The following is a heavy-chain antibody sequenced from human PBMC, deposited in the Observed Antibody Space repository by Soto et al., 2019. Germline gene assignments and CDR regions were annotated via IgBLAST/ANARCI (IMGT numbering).Heavy chain of an antibody. CDR1: GYTLTELS. Sequence: ASVKVSCKVSGYTLTELSMHWVRQAPGKGLEWMGGFDPEDGETIYAQKFQGRVTMTEDTSTDTAYMELSSLRSEDTAVYYCATPSIEDSSIEISAFDIWGQGTMVTVSS. D-gene: IGHD6-6*01. J-gene: IGHJ3*02. V-gene: IGHV1-24*01. CDR2: FDPEDGET. CDR3: ATPSIEDSSIEISAFDI.